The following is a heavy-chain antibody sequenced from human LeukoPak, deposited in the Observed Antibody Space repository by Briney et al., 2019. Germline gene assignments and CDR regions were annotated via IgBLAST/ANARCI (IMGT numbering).Heavy chain of an antibody. V-gene: IGHV4-59*12. D-gene: IGHD2/OR15-2a*01. Sequence: SETLSLTCTVSGGSISSYYWSWIRQPPGKGLEWIGYIYYSGSTNYNPSLKSRVTISVDTSKNQFSLKLSSVTAADTAVYYCARGPDEIFRREFDYWGQGTLVTVSS. J-gene: IGHJ4*02. CDR1: GGSISSYY. CDR2: IYYSGST. CDR3: ARGPDEIFRREFDY.